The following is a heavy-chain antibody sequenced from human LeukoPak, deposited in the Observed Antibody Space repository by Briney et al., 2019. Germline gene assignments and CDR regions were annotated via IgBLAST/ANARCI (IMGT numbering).Heavy chain of an antibody. V-gene: IGHV3-64D*06. CDR3: VKLTGTNPMDV. D-gene: IGHD2-8*01. CDR2: ISSNGGST. CDR1: GFTFSSYG. Sequence: PGGSLRLSCSASGFTFSSYGMHWVRQAPAKELEYVSGISSNGGSTHYADSVKGRFTISRDNSKNTLYLQMSSLRAEDTALYYCVKLTGTNPMDVWGQGTTVTVSS. J-gene: IGHJ6*02.